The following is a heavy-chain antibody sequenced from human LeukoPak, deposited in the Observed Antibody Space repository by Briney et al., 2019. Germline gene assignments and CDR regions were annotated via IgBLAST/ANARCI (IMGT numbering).Heavy chain of an antibody. CDR1: GGSIRSFY. CDR2: IQNSAIYRAKI. J-gene: IGHJ6*02. Sequence: TSETLCLTCAGSGGSIRSFYWTWIRQPPGKGLEWVGYIQNSAIYRAKIKSSPYLQSRVSLSTGTSKNQVSLTVKSVTAADTVVYYHTRLNSTFYYSMDVWGPGTAVTVSS. D-gene: IGHD1-7*01. V-gene: IGHV4-59*08. CDR3: TRLNSTFYYSMDV.